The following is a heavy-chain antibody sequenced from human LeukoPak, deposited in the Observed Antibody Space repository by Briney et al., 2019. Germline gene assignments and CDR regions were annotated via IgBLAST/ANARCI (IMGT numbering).Heavy chain of an antibody. J-gene: IGHJ4*02. D-gene: IGHD6-6*01. Sequence: TSETLSLTCTVSGGSISSYYWSWIRQPPGKGLEWIGYIYYSGSTNYNPSLKSRVTISVDTSKNQFSLKLSSVTAADTAVYYCAREYSSSSGSYYFDYWGQGTLVTVSS. V-gene: IGHV4-59*01. CDR1: GGSISSYY. CDR2: IYYSGST. CDR3: AREYSSSSGSYYFDY.